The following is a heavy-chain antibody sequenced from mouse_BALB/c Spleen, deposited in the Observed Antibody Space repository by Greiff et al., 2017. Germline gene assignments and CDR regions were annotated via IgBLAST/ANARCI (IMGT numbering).Heavy chain of an antibody. J-gene: IGHJ4*01. CDR3: ARQDPYAMDY. Sequence: EVKVEESGGGLVKPGGSLKLSCAASGFAFSSYDMSWVRQTPEKRLEWVAYISSGGGSTYYPDTVKGRFTISRDNAKNTLYLQMSSLKSEDTAMYYCARQDPYAMDYWGQGTSVTVSS. CDR2: ISSGGGST. CDR1: GFAFSSYD. V-gene: IGHV5-12-1*01.